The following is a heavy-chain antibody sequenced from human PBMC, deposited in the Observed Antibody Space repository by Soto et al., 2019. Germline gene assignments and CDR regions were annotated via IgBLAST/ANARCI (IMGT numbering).Heavy chain of an antibody. V-gene: IGHV1-69*12. D-gene: IGHD5-12*01. CDR2: IIPIFGTA. Sequence: QVQLVQSGAEVKKPGSSVTVSCKASGGTFSSYTISWVRQAPGQGLEWMGGIIPIFGTANYAQKFQGRVTITADESTSTAYMELSSLRSEDTAVYYCARGNHRWLQLWYLDLWGRGTLVTGSS. CDR3: ARGNHRWLQLWYLDL. J-gene: IGHJ2*01. CDR1: GGTFSSYT.